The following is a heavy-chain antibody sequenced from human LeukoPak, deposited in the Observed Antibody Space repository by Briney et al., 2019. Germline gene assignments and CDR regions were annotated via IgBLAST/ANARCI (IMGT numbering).Heavy chain of an antibody. J-gene: IGHJ3*02. CDR1: GGSISSHF. CDR2: IYSGSGTT. CDR3: ARDSSDAFDI. V-gene: IGHV4-59*11. Sequence: PSETLSLTCTVSGGSISSHFWTWIRQPPGKGLEWIGYIYSGSGTTNYNPSLKSRVTISVDTSKSQFSLKLSSVTAADTAVYYCARDSSDAFDIWGQGTMVTVSS.